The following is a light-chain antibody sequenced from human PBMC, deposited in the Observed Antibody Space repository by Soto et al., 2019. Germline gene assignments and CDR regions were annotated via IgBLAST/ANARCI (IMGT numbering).Light chain of an antibody. V-gene: IGLV2-23*01. J-gene: IGLJ1*01. Sequence: QSALTQPASVSGSPGQSITISCTGTSSDVGSYKFVSWYQQHPGKAPKLMIYEGSKRPSGVSNRFSGSKSGNTASLTISGLQAEDEAEYYCCSYAGSSTWVFGTGTKVTVL. CDR3: CSYAGSSTWV. CDR1: SSDVGSYKF. CDR2: EGS.